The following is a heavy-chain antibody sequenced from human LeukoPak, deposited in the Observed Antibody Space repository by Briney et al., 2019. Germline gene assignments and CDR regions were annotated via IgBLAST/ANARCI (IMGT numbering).Heavy chain of an antibody. J-gene: IGHJ3*02. CDR1: GYTFTSYD. Sequence: ASVKVSCKASGYTFTSYDINWVRQATVQGLEWMGWMNPNSGNTGYAQKFQGRVTMTRDTSISTAYMELSRLRSDDTAVYYCARRLRGYCSGGSCLSDDAFDIWGQGTMVTVSS. CDR2: MNPNSGNT. CDR3: ARRLRGYCSGGSCLSDDAFDI. V-gene: IGHV1-8*01. D-gene: IGHD2-15*01.